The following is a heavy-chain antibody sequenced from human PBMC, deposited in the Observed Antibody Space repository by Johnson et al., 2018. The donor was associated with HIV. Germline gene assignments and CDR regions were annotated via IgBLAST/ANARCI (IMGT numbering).Heavy chain of an antibody. CDR1: GFTFSSYW. CDR2: IKQDGSEK. J-gene: IGHJ3*01. D-gene: IGHD6-13*01. Sequence: VTLVESGGGLVQPGGSLRLSCAASGFTFSSYWMSWVRQAPGKGLEWVANIKQDGSEKYYADSVKGRFTISRDHSENTLYLQMNSLRPEDTAVYFCARDGKYSSIGPDAFDVWGQGTIVIVSS. V-gene: IGHV3-7*01. CDR3: ARDGKYSSIGPDAFDV.